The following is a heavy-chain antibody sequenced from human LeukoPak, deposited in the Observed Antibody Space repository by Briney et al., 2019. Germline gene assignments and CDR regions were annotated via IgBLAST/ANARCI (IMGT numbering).Heavy chain of an antibody. V-gene: IGHV3-53*01. CDR1: GLSVSAYY. D-gene: IGHD6-13*01. Sequence: QPGGSLRLSCAASGLSVSAYYMSWVRQAPGKGLEWVSVIDSGGSGGSTYYADSVKGRFTISRDNSKNTLFHQMNSLRAEDTAVYYCASDRDSSTWSYYWGQGTLVTVSS. J-gene: IGHJ4*02. CDR2: IDSGGSGGST. CDR3: ASDRDSSTWSYY.